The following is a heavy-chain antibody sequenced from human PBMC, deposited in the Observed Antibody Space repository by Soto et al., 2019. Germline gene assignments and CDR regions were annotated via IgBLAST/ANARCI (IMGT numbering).Heavy chain of an antibody. CDR3: ARDRWALAAPFMDV. Sequence: GASVKVSCKASGYTFTSYGISWVRQAPGQGLEWMGWISAYNGNTNYAQKLQGRVTMTTDTSTSTAYMELRSLRSDDTAVYYCARDRWALAAPFMDVWGQGTTVTVSS. CDR2: ISAYNGNT. V-gene: IGHV1-18*01. D-gene: IGHD2-15*01. CDR1: GYTFTSYG. J-gene: IGHJ6*02.